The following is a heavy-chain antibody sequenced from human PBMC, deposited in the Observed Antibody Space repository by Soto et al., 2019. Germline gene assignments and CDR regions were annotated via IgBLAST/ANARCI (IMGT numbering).Heavy chain of an antibody. CDR2: IDPSDSYT. D-gene: IGHD5-18*01. Sequence: GESLKISCKGSGYSFTSYWISWVRQMPGKGLEWMGRIDPSDSYTNYSPSFQGHVTISADKSISTAYLQWSSLKASDTAMYYCARTSMQSRGYSYGHGVTDVCGQGTTVTGSS. CDR1: GYSFTSYW. V-gene: IGHV5-10-1*01. J-gene: IGHJ6*02. CDR3: ARTSMQSRGYSYGHGVTDV.